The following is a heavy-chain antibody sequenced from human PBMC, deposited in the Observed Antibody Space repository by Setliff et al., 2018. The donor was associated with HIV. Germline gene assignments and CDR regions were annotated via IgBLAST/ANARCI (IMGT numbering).Heavy chain of an antibody. V-gene: IGHV4-4*09. CDR2: INTRGST. D-gene: IGHD3-10*01. Sequence: SETLSLTCTVSGGSISTYYWSWIRQPPGKGLEWIGYINTRGSTNYNPSLKSRVTISIDTSKNQFSLKLSSVTAADTAVYYCARDRYAGEIDYWGQGTLVTVSS. CDR1: GGSISTYY. CDR3: ARDRYAGEIDY. J-gene: IGHJ4*02.